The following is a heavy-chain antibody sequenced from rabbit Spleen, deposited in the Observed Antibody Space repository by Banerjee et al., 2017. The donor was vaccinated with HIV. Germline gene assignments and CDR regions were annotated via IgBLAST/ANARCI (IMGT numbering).Heavy chain of an antibody. CDR1: GFDFSRYG. CDR2: IDPVFGST. D-gene: IGHD3-1*01. V-gene: IGHV1S47*01. J-gene: IGHJ4*01. Sequence: QEQLEESGGGLVQPGGSLKLSCKASGFDFSRYGVSWVCQAPGKGLEWIGYIDPVFGSTYYASWVNGRFTISRHNAQNTLYLQLNSLTAADTATYFCVRDTWNFNLWGPGTLVTVS. CDR3: VRDTWNFNL.